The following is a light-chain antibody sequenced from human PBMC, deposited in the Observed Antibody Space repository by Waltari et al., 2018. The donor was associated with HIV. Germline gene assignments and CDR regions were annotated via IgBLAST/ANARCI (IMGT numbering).Light chain of an antibody. CDR3: SSFTSSSFWV. J-gene: IGLJ3*02. V-gene: IGLV2-14*01. CDR1: RTDIGGYIF. Sequence: QSALTQPASVSGSPGQSITISCSGPRTDIGGYIFVSWYQQHPGKAPKPVIYEVANRPSGISNRFSGSKSGNTASLTISGLQTEDEADYYCSSFTSSSFWVFGGGTKLTVL. CDR2: EVA.